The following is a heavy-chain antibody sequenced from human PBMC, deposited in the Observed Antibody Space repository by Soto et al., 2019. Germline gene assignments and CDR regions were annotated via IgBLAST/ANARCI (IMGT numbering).Heavy chain of an antibody. J-gene: IGHJ4*02. CDR1: DGTISSGDYY. V-gene: IGHV4-30-4*08. D-gene: IGHD3-3*01. Sequence: PSQTQSLTYTVSDGTISSGDYYRSWIHQPPGKDLEWIGYIYYSGSTYYNPSLKSRVTISVDTSKNQFSLKLSSVTAADTAVYYCARGAFWSGYPFFDYWGQGTLVTVSS. CDR3: ARGAFWSGYPFFDY. CDR2: IYYSGST.